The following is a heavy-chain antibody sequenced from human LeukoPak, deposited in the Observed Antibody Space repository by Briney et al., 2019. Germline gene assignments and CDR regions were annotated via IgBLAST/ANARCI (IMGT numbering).Heavy chain of an antibody. CDR2: INPNSGGT. CDR1: GYTFTGYY. J-gene: IGHJ5*02. Sequence: GASVKVSCKASGYTFTGYYMHWVRQAPGQGLEWMGWINPNSGGTNYAQKFQGRVTMTRDTSITTAYMELSGLRFDDTAVYYCARFGYCSRTSCYTEENWFDPWGQGTLVTVSS. CDR3: ARFGYCSRTSCYTEENWFDP. V-gene: IGHV1-2*02. D-gene: IGHD2-2*02.